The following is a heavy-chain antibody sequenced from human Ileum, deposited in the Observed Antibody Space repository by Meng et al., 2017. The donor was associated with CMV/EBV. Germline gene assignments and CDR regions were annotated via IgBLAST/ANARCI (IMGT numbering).Heavy chain of an antibody. D-gene: IGHD3-10*01. Sequence: GGAITPHGYYWGWIRHHPGKGLEWIGYVYYSGSTYYNPSLKSRVSISVDTSKSQFSLIVRSLTAADTAVYYCARGVDYYGSGTFFDYWGQGTLVTVSS. CDR2: VYYSGST. CDR3: ARGVDYYGSGTFFDY. CDR1: GGAITPHGYY. V-gene: IGHV4-31*02. J-gene: IGHJ4*02.